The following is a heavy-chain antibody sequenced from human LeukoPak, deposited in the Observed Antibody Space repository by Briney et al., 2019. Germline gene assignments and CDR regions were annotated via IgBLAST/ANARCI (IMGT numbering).Heavy chain of an antibody. Sequence: GGSLRLSCAASGFTFSSYSMNWVRQAPGKGLEWVSSISSSSSYIYYADSVKGRFTISRDNAKNSLYLQMNSLRAEDTGVYYCARDRLEAVTDDDYFDYWGQGTLVTVSS. D-gene: IGHD2-21*02. CDR3: ARDRLEAVTDDDYFDY. V-gene: IGHV3-21*01. CDR2: ISSSSSYI. J-gene: IGHJ4*02. CDR1: GFTFSSYS.